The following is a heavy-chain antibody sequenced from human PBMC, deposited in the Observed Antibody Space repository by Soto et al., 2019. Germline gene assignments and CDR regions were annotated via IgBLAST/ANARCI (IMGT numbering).Heavy chain of an antibody. J-gene: IGHJ4*02. D-gene: IGHD3-22*01. V-gene: IGHV3-21*01. Sequence: GGSLRLSCAASGFTFSSYSMNWVRQAPGKGLEWVSSISSSSSYIYYADSVKGRFTISRDNAKNSLYQQMNSLRAEDTAVYYCARDARGSSGYYYFDYWGQGTLVTVSS. CDR2: ISSSSSYI. CDR3: ARDARGSSGYYYFDY. CDR1: GFTFSSYS.